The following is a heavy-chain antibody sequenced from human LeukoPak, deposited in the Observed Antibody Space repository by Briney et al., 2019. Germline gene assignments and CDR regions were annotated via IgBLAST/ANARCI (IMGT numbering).Heavy chain of an antibody. CDR2: IYYSGST. D-gene: IGHD3-10*01. CDR1: GGSISSYY. V-gene: IGHV4-59*01. CDR3: ARGGWRYYYGSGSYYPFDY. Sequence: SETLSLTCTVSGGSISSYYWSWIQQPPGKGLEWIGYIYYSGSTNYNPSLKSRVTISVDTSKNQFSLKLSSVTAADTAVYYCARGGWRYYYGSGSYYPFDYWGQGTLVTVSS. J-gene: IGHJ4*02.